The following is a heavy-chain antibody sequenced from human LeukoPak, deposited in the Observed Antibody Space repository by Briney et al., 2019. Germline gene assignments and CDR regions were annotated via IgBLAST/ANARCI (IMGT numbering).Heavy chain of an antibody. CDR2: ISAYNGNT. V-gene: IGHV1-18*04. CDR3: ARNLLNYGSGSYLEDY. J-gene: IGHJ4*02. Sequence: ASVKVSCKASGYTFTSYGISWVRQAPGQGLEWMGWISAYNGNTNYAQKLQGRVTMPTDTSTSTAYMELRSLRSDDTAVYYCARNLLNYGSGSYLEDYWGQGTLVTVSS. CDR1: GYTFTSYG. D-gene: IGHD3-10*01.